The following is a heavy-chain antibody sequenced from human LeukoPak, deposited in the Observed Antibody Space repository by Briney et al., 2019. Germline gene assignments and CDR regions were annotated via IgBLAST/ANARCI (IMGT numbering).Heavy chain of an antibody. J-gene: IGHJ4*02. CDR2: ISAYNGNT. Sequence: ASVKVSCKASGYTFTSYGISWVRQAPGQGLEWMGWISAYNGNTNYAQKLQGRVTMTTDTSTSTAYMELRSLRSDDTAVYYCARDLVKRPYYYGSGSYPDYWGQGTLVTVSP. V-gene: IGHV1-18*01. D-gene: IGHD3-10*01. CDR3: ARDLVKRPYYYGSGSYPDY. CDR1: GYTFTSYG.